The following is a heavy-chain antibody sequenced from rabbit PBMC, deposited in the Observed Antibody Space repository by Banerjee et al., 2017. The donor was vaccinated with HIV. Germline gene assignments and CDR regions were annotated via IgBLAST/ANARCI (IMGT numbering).Heavy chain of an antibody. CDR3: ARGSYDGDAGGAFDP. CDR1: GYSFSNGYV. V-gene: IGHV1S45*01. Sequence: QQQLEESGGDLVKPAASLTLACTASGYSFSNGYVMCWFRQAPGKELEWIACINTSSGNSVYSSWAKGRFTISKTSSATVTLQMTRLTAADTATYFCARGSYDGDAGGAFDPWGQGTLVTVS. D-gene: IGHD6-1*01. J-gene: IGHJ2*01. CDR2: INTSSGNS.